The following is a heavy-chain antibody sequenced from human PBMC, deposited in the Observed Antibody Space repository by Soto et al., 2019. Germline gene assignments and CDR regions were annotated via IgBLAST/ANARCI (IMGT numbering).Heavy chain of an antibody. Sequence: EVQLLESGGGFVQPGGSLRLSCVASGLTFSNYAMSWVRQAPGKGLEWVAGISDSGDSTYYLDSVKARFTISRDNSKNTLYQHMDSLRAEDTAVYFCAKDHVGSFYCASGNCYSDYWGQGTLVTGSS. D-gene: IGHD2-8*01. CDR3: AKDHVGSFYCASGNCYSDY. CDR2: ISDSGDST. CDR1: GLTFSNYA. J-gene: IGHJ4*02. V-gene: IGHV3-23*01.